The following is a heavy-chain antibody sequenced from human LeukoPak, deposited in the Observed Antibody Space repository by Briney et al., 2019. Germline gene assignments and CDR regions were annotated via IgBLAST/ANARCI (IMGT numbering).Heavy chain of an antibody. CDR2: IYSGGSP. V-gene: IGHV3-53*01. CDR3: ARDYGDYAGFDY. Sequence: GGSLRLSCAASGFTVSSNYMSWVRQAPGKGLEWVSVIYSGGSPYYADSVKGRFTISRDNSKNTLYLQMNSLRAEDTAVYYCARDYGDYAGFDYWGQGTLVTVSS. D-gene: IGHD4-17*01. J-gene: IGHJ4*02. CDR1: GFTVSSNY.